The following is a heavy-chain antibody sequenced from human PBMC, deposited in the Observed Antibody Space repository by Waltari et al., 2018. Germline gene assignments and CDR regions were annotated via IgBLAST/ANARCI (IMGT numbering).Heavy chain of an antibody. J-gene: IGHJ4*02. CDR3: ARAISSGWWFDY. Sequence: EVQLVESGGGLVQPGGSLRLSCAPSGFTFSGYWIHWVRHAPGKGLVWVSRSNNDGSGTSYADSVKGRFTISRDNAKNTLYLQMNSLRAEDTAVYYCARAISSGWWFDYWGQGTLVTVSS. V-gene: IGHV3-74*01. CDR2: SNNDGSGT. D-gene: IGHD6-19*01. CDR1: GFTFSGYW.